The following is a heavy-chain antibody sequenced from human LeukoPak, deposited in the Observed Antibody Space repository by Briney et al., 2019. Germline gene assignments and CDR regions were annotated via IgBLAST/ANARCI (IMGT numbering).Heavy chain of an antibody. CDR3: ARVLAARREDLNWFDP. Sequence: SETLSLTCTVSGGSISSSGSYWGWIRQPPGKGLEWIGSVYYSGNTYNPSLKSRVTISVDTSKNQFSLNLTSVNAADTAIYYCARVLAARREDLNWFDPWGQGTLVTVSS. D-gene: IGHD6-6*01. CDR2: VYYSGNT. J-gene: IGHJ5*02. CDR1: GGSISSSGSY. V-gene: IGHV4-39*07.